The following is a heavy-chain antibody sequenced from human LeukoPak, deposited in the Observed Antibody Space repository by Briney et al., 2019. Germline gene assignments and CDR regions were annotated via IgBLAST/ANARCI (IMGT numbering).Heavy chain of an antibody. CDR2: ISADSYYT. Sequence: GGSLRLSCAASGFTFSSNSTSWVRQVAGKGMEWVSAISADSYYTYYADSVQGRFTISRDNSKNTLYLQMNSLRAEDTALYYCANFVDTSMGGNDYWGQGTLVTVSS. J-gene: IGHJ4*02. CDR3: ANFVDTSMGGNDY. V-gene: IGHV3-23*01. D-gene: IGHD5-18*01. CDR1: GFTFSSNS.